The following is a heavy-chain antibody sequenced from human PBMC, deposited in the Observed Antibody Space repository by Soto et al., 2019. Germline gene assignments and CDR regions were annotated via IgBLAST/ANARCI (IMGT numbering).Heavy chain of an antibody. CDR1: GGSISSSSYY. Sequence: PSETLSLTCTVSGGSISSSSYYWGWIRQPPGKGLEWIGYIYYSGSTYYNPSLKSRVTISVDTSKNQFSLKLSSVTAADTAVYYCARGEDIVVVPAAIRSGGWFDPWGQGTLVTVSS. CDR3: ARGEDIVVVPAAIRSGGWFDP. CDR2: IYYSGST. D-gene: IGHD2-2*01. J-gene: IGHJ5*02. V-gene: IGHV4-31*03.